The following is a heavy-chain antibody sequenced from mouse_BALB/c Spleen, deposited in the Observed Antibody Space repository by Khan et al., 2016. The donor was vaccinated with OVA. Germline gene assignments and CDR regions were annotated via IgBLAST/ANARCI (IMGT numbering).Heavy chain of an antibody. V-gene: IGHV1S41*01. CDR2: IARGSGST. J-gene: IGHJ4*01. D-gene: IGHD1-1*01. CDR1: GYTFTSYW. Sequence: DLVRPGASVKLSCKASGYTFTSYWINWVKQRPGQGLEWIGRIARGSGSTHYNEMFKGKATLTVDTSSSTAYIQVSSLTYEEAAGYFWTRENYDGRTCYAMDYWGQGTSVTVSS. CDR3: TRENYDGRTCYAMDY.